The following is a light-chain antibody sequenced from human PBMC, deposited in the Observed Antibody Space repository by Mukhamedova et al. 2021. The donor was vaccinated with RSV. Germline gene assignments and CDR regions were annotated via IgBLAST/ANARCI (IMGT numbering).Light chain of an antibody. CDR1: QSVSSN. CDR3: QQYNNWPPYT. CDR2: GAS. J-gene: IGKJ2*01. V-gene: IGKV3-15*01. Sequence: SATLSCRASQSVSSNLAWYQQKPGQAPRLLIYGASTRATGIPARFSGSGSGTEFTLTISSLQSEDFAVYYCQQYNNWPPYTFGQG.